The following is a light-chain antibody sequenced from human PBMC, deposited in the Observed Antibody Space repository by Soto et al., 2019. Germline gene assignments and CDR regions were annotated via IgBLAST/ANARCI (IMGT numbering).Light chain of an antibody. V-gene: IGLV1-40*01. CDR2: GDN. CDR1: SSNIGAEYD. J-gene: IGLJ1*01. CDR3: QSYDSSLTTFV. Sequence: QSVLTQPPSVSGAPGQRVAISCTGSSSNIGAEYDVHWYQQLPGTAPKRLIYGDNNRPSGVPDRFSGSKSGTSASLDITGLQPEDEADYYCQSYDSSLTTFVFGTGTKVTVL.